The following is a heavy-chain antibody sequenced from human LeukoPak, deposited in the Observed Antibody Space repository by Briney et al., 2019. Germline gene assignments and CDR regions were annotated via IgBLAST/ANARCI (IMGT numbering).Heavy chain of an antibody. CDR1: GFTFSSYA. J-gene: IGHJ4*02. D-gene: IGHD3-3*01. V-gene: IGHV3-23*01. CDR3: AKDLGVLWSGYFPYYFDY. Sequence: GGSLRLSCAASGFTFSSYAMSWVRQAPGKGLEWVSAISGSGGSTYYADSVKGRFTISRDNSKNTLYLQMNSLRAEDTAVYYCAKDLGVLWSGYFPYYFDYWGQGTLVTVSS. CDR2: ISGSGGST.